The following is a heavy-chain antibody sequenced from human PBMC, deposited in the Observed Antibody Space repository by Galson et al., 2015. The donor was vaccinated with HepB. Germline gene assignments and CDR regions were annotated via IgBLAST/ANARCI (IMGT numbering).Heavy chain of an antibody. CDR2: IYPGDSDT. Sequence: QSGAEVKKPGESLKISCKGSGYSFTSYWIGWVRQMPGKGLEWMGIIYPGDSDTRYSPSFQGQVTISADKSISTAYLKLSSVTAADTAVYYCARHDGITRSNYFDYWGQGTLVTVSS. CDR1: GYSFTSYW. D-gene: IGHD3-10*01. J-gene: IGHJ4*02. CDR3: ARHDGITRSNYFDY. V-gene: IGHV5-51*01.